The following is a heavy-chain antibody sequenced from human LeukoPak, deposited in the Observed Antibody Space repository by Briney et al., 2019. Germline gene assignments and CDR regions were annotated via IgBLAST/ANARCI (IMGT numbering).Heavy chain of an antibody. D-gene: IGHD6-6*01. Sequence: GGSLRLSCAASGFTFSSYAMSWVRQAPGKGLVWVSRINSDGSSTSYADSVKGRFTISRDNAKNTLYLQMNSLRAEDTAVYYCAGIAARHDWFDPWGQGTLVTVSS. CDR1: GFTFSSYA. CDR2: INSDGSST. J-gene: IGHJ5*02. V-gene: IGHV3-74*01. CDR3: AGIAARHDWFDP.